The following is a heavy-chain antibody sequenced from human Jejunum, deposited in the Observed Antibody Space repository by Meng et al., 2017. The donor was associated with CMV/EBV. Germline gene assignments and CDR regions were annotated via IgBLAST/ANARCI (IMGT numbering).Heavy chain of an antibody. CDR2: IYYNGSP. J-gene: IGHJ4*02. CDR1: IRRSSYY. V-gene: IGHV4-39*07. D-gene: IGHD6-13*01. CDR3: ASRSRNDESSSLYFFDY. Sequence: IRRSSYYWGWLRQPPGKGLEWVASIYYNGSPYYNVALKGRVTISEDTSNNQFSLRLSSVTAADTGVYYCASRSRNDESSSLYFFDYWGQGTLVTVSS.